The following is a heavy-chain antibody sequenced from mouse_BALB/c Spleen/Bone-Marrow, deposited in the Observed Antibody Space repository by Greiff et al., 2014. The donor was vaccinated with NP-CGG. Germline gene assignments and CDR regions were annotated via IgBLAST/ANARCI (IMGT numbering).Heavy chain of an antibody. Sequence: VQLQQSGPCLVKPSQSLSLTCSVTGYSITSGYYWNWIRQFPGNKLEWMGYISYDGSNNYNPSLKNRISITRDTSKNQFFLKLNSATTEDTATYYCASYFYYAMDYWGQGTSVTVSS. J-gene: IGHJ4*01. CDR1: GYSITSGYY. CDR3: ASYFYYAMDY. D-gene: IGHD1-1*01. V-gene: IGHV3-6*02. CDR2: ISYDGSN.